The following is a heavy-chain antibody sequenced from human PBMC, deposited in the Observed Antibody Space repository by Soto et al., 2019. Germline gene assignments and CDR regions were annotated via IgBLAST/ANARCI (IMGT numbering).Heavy chain of an antibody. CDR2: ISDDGNNK. V-gene: IGHV3-30-3*01. J-gene: IGHJ4*02. CDR1: GITFSAYA. D-gene: IGHD6-19*01. Sequence: VQLVESGGGEVQPGRSLRLSCAASGITFSAYAMHWVRQAPGEGLEWVAIISDDGNNKYYADSVKGRFNISRNNYKKILYLHMGCKGVEDTGVYYCVIEPAVDGTVAFYYWGQGTLVTVSS. CDR3: VIEPAVDGTVAFYY.